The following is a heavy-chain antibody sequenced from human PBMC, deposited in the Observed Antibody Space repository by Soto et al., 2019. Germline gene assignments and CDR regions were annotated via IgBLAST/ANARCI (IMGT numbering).Heavy chain of an antibody. CDR1: GFTVSSDH. D-gene: IGHD6-13*01. CDR3: AREAAGFDL. CDR2: MYYGGTS. J-gene: IGHJ3*01. Sequence: EMQLVETGGGLIQPGGSLRLSCAASGFTVSSDHMSWVRQAPGKGLEWISVMYYGGTSYYADSVQGRFTISRDSSTNTLYLQMTDLRADDTAVYYCAREAAGFDLWDQGQWSPSL. V-gene: IGHV3-53*02.